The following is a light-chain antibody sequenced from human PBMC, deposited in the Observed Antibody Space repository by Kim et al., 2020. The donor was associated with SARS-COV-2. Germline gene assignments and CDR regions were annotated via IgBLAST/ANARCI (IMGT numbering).Light chain of an antibody. CDR3: SSYTSSSTFYV. CDR1: NSDVGGYNY. V-gene: IGLV2-14*01. Sequence: LTQPASVSGSPGQSITISCTGTNSDVGGYNYVSWYQQHPGKAPKLMIYDVNKRPSGVSNRFSGSTSGNTASLTISGLQAEDEADYYCSSYTSSSTFYVFGTGTQLTVL. CDR2: DVN. J-gene: IGLJ1*01.